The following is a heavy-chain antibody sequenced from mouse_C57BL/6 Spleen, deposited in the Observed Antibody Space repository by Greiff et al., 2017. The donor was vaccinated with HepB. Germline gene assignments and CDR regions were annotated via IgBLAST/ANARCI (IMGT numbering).Heavy chain of an antibody. J-gene: IGHJ2*01. CDR1: GYTFTDYT. D-gene: IGHD2-5*01. CDR2: IYPSDGSN. Sequence: VQLQQSDAELVQPGASVMISCKVSGYTFTDYTILWMKQRPEQGLEWIGYIYPSDGSNKYNEKFKGSATLTADKSSSTAYMQLNRLTSEYSAVYCCARLDSSNYYFDYWGQGTTLTVSS. CDR3: ARLDSSNYYFDY. V-gene: IGHV1-78*01.